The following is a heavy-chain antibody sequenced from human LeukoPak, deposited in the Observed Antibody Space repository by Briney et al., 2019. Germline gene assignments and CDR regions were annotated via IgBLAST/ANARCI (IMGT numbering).Heavy chain of an antibody. J-gene: IGHJ4*02. D-gene: IGHD5-18*01. CDR3: ARAPTRGYSYGNFDY. CDR2: IYPGDSDT. CDR1: GYSFTSYW. V-gene: IGHV5-51*01. Sequence: GESLKISCKGSGYSFTSYWIGWVRQMPGKSLEWMGIIYPGDSDTRYSPSFQGQVTISADKSISTAYLQWSSLKASDTAMYYCARAPTRGYSYGNFDYWGQGTLVTVSS.